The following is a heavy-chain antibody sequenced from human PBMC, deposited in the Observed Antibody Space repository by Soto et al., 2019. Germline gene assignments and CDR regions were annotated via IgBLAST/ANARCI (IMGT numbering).Heavy chain of an antibody. CDR1: GFKFDSYG. Sequence: GGSLRLSCAASGFKFDSYGMHWVRQVPGKGLEWLAVIWWDGSNKYYADSVKGRFTISRDNSKNTLYLQMDSLRAEDSAVYYRARDPQGYYDSSAYLDYWGQGTLVTVSS. D-gene: IGHD3-22*01. CDR2: IWWDGSNK. J-gene: IGHJ4*02. CDR3: ARDPQGYYDSSAYLDY. V-gene: IGHV3-33*01.